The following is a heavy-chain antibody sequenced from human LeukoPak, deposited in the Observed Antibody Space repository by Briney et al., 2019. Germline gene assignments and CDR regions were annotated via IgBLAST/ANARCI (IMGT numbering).Heavy chain of an antibody. V-gene: IGHV3-23*01. Sequence: GGSLRLSCAASGFTFSSFAMSWVRQAPGKGLEWVSALSDSGSSTYYADSVKGRFTIYRDNSKNTLYLQMDSLRAEDTAVYYCAKERGVAVAVIDYWGQGTLVTVSS. CDR1: GFTFSSFA. J-gene: IGHJ4*02. CDR3: AKERGVAVAVIDY. D-gene: IGHD6-19*01. CDR2: LSDSGSST.